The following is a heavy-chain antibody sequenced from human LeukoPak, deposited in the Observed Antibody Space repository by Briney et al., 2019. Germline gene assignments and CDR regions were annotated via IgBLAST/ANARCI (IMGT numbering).Heavy chain of an antibody. CDR3: ARDGYYYDSSGYYPFWY. V-gene: IGHV1-18*01. Sequence: ASVKVSCKASGYTFTSYGISRVRQAPGQGLEWMGWISAYNGNTNYAQKLQGRVTMTTDTSTSTAYMELRSLRSDDTAVYYCARDGYYYDSSGYYPFWYWGQGTLVTVSS. CDR2: ISAYNGNT. J-gene: IGHJ4*02. D-gene: IGHD3-22*01. CDR1: GYTFTSYG.